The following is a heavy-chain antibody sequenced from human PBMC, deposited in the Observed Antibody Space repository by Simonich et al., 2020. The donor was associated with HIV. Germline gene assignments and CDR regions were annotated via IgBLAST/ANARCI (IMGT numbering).Heavy chain of an antibody. V-gene: IGHV5-51*01. CDR1: GYSFTCYW. CDR2: IYPGHSDT. CDR3: ARQYSSGWYFWFDP. D-gene: IGHD6-19*01. J-gene: IGHJ5*02. Sequence: EVQLVQSGAEGKKPGEALKIACKGSGYSFTCYWIGWVRQISGKGLEWMGIIYPGHSDTRYNPSFQGQVTISADKSISTAYLHWSSLKASDTAMYYCARQYSSGWYFWFDPWGQGTLVTVSS.